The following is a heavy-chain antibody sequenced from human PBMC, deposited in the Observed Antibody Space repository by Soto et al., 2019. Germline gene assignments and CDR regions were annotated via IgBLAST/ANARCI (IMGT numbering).Heavy chain of an antibody. V-gene: IGHV4-39*01. D-gene: IGHD3-3*01. Sequence: SETLSLTCTVSGGSISSSSYYWGWIRQPPGKGLEWIGSIYYSWSTYYNPSLKSRVTISVDTSKNQFSLKLSSVTAADTAVYYVAVYVLRKNWYDSCGQXTLVIVSS. J-gene: IGHJ5*01. CDR3: AVYVLRKNWYDS. CDR1: GGSISSSSYY. CDR2: IYYSWST.